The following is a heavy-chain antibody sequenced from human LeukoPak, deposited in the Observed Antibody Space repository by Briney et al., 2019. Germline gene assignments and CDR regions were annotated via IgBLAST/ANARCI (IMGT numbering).Heavy chain of an antibody. D-gene: IGHD7-27*01. CDR2: IRYDGSNK. CDR1: GFTFSSYG. V-gene: IGHV3-30*02. CDR3: AKEMGGVWGEDHYAFDI. Sequence: GGSLRLSCAASGFTFSSYGMHWVRQAPGKGLEWVAFIRYDGSNKYYADSVKGRFTISRDNSKNTLYLQMNSLRAEDTAVYYCAKEMGGVWGEDHYAFDIWGQGTMVTVSS. J-gene: IGHJ3*02.